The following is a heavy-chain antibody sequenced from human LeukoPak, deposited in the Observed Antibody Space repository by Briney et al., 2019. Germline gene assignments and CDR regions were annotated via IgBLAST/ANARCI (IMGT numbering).Heavy chain of an antibody. D-gene: IGHD3-9*01. J-gene: IGHJ3*02. V-gene: IGHV5-51*01. Sequence: GESLKISCKASGYTFTSYWIGWVRHMPGKGLEWMGGLYPGDSDTRYSPSFQGQVTISADKSLTTAYLQWNSLKASDTAMYYCARQRYFDIWGRGTMVTVSS. CDR3: ARQRYFDI. CDR2: LYPGDSDT. CDR1: GYTFTSYW.